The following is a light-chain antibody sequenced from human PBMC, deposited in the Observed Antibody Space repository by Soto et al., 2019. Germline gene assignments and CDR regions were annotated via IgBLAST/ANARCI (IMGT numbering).Light chain of an antibody. V-gene: IGKV1-9*01. CDR3: QQYETFSGT. Sequence: DIHLTLSASFLSASVGNSVTIVCRASQGISSYLAWYQKKLGKAPKLLIYAASTLQSGVPSRFSGSGSGTEFTLTISSLQTEDFATYYCQQYETFSGTFGPGTKVDIK. J-gene: IGKJ1*01. CDR1: QGISSY. CDR2: AAS.